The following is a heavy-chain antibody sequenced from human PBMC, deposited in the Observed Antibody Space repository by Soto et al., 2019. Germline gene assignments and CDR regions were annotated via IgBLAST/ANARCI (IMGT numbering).Heavy chain of an antibody. CDR3: AKDSSGWYGTFDY. D-gene: IGHD6-19*01. CDR2: ISWDGGST. Sequence: WGSLRLSCAASGFTFDDYTMHWVRQAPGKGLEWVSLISWDGGSTYYADSVKGRFTISRDNSKNSLYLQMNSLRTEDTALYYCAKDSSGWYGTFDYWGQGTLVTVSS. J-gene: IGHJ4*02. V-gene: IGHV3-43*01. CDR1: GFTFDDYT.